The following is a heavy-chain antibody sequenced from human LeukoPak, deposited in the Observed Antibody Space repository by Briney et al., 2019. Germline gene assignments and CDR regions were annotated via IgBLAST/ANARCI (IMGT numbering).Heavy chain of an antibody. J-gene: IGHJ6*03. V-gene: IGHV3-30*02. D-gene: IGHD1-1*01. CDR2: IRYDGSNK. CDR1: GFTFSSYG. Sequence: GGSLRLSCAASGFTFSSYGMHWVRQAPGKGLEWVAFIRYDGSNKYYADSVKGRFTISRDNSKNTLYLQMNSLRAEDTAVYNCAKDPTTYYYYYMDVWGKGTTVTVSS. CDR3: AKDPTTYYYYYMDV.